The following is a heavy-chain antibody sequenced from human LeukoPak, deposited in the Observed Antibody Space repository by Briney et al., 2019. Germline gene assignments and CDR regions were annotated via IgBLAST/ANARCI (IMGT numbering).Heavy chain of an antibody. CDR1: GFTFSDYY. V-gene: IGHV3-11*04. CDR2: ISTSGSTI. CDR3: ARDSCSNGVCFDY. D-gene: IGHD2-8*01. Sequence: PGGSLRLSCTASGFTFSDYYMSWIRQAPGKGLEWVSYISTSGSTIYYGDSVKGRFTISRDNAKNSLYLQVNSLRAEDTAVYYCARDSCSNGVCFDYWGQGTLVTVSS. J-gene: IGHJ4*02.